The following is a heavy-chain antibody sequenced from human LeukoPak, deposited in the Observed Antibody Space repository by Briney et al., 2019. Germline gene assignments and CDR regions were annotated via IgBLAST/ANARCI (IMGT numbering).Heavy chain of an antibody. V-gene: IGHV4-59*01. CDR2: IYCSGIT. J-gene: IGHJ4*02. CDR3: VRGGYGSLTFDY. D-gene: IGHD5-18*01. Sequence: SETLSLTCTVSGGSINTYYWSWIRQPPGKGLEWIGYIYCSGITKYNPSLKSRVTISVDTSKNQFSLKLSSVTAADTALYYCVRGGYGSLTFDYWGQGTLVTVSS. CDR1: GGSINTYY.